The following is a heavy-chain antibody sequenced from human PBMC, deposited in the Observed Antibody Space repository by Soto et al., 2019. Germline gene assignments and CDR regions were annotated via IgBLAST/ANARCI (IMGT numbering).Heavy chain of an antibody. CDR2: ISWNSGSI. CDR1: GFTFDDYA. J-gene: IGHJ2*01. V-gene: IGHV3-9*01. CDR3: AKGAVVGARTYRYFDL. Sequence: EVQLVESGGGLVQPGRSLRLSCAASGFTFDDYAMHWVRQAPGKGLEWVSGISWNSGSIGYADSVKGRFTISRDNAKNSLYLQMNSLRAEDTALYYCAKGAVVGARTYRYFDLWGRGTLVTVSS. D-gene: IGHD1-26*01.